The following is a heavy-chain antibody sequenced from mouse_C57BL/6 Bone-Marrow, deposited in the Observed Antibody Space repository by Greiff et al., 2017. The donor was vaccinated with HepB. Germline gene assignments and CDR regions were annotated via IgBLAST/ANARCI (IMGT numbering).Heavy chain of an antibody. Sequence: DVKLVESGGGLVQPGGSLSLSCAASGFTFTDYYMSWVRQPPGKALEWLGFIRNKANGYTTEYSASVKGRFTISRDNSQSILYLQMNALRAEDSATYYCARYSPSYYSNYYAMDYWGQGTSVTVSS. J-gene: IGHJ4*01. CDR2: IRNKANGYTT. CDR1: GFTFTDYY. V-gene: IGHV7-3*01. D-gene: IGHD2-5*01. CDR3: ARYSPSYYSNYYAMDY.